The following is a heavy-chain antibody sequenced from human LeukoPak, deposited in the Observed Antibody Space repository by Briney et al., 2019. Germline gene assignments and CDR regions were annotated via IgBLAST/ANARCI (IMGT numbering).Heavy chain of an antibody. CDR1: GFTFTTYA. Sequence: GRSLRLSCAASGFTFTTYAMHWVRQAPGKGLEWVAVISYDGSNKYYADSVKGRFTISRDNSKNTLYLQMNSLRAEDTAVYYCARVAAWYVGMDVWGQGTTVTVSS. J-gene: IGHJ6*02. CDR2: ISYDGSNK. CDR3: ARVAAWYVGMDV. V-gene: IGHV3-30*04. D-gene: IGHD6-6*01.